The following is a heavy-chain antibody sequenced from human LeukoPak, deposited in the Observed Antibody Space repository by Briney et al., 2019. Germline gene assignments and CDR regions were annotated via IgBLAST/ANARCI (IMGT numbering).Heavy chain of an antibody. CDR2: IIPIFGTA. CDR3: ARDRMDTGTYFDY. V-gene: IGHV1-69*01. Sequence: ASVKVSCKASGGTFSSYAISWVRQAPGQGLEWMGGIIPIFGTANYAQKFQGRVTITADESTSTAYMELSSLRSEDTAVYYCARDRMDTGTYFDYWGQGTLVTVSS. J-gene: IGHJ4*02. D-gene: IGHD5-18*01. CDR1: GGTFSSYA.